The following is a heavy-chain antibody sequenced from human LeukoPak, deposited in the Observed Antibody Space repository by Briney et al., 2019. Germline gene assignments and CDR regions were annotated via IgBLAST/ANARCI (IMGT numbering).Heavy chain of an antibody. CDR2: ISGSGGST. CDR3: ARVYYDILTGYYMGYYYYYMDV. D-gene: IGHD3-9*01. CDR1: GFTFSSYG. Sequence: GGTLRLSCAASGFTFSSYGMSWVRQAPGKGLEWVSAISGSGGSTYYADSVKGRFTISRDNAKNSLYLQMNSLRAEDTAVYYCARVYYDILTGYYMGYYYYYMDVWGKGTTVTISS. V-gene: IGHV3-23*01. J-gene: IGHJ6*03.